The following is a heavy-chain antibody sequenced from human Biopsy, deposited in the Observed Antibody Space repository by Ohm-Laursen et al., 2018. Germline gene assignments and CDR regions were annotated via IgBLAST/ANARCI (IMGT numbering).Heavy chain of an antibody. J-gene: IGHJ4*02. V-gene: IGHV4-31*03. D-gene: IGHD5-12*01. Sequence: TLSLTCTVSGVSINGGRCYWNWIRHHPGKGLLGIGNIFYSANAYYNPSLKRRVTISVDTSKNQFSLKLSSVTAADTDVYYCASPSSGYNFPTIFDFWGQGALVTVSS. CDR1: GVSINGGRCY. CDR3: ASPSSGYNFPTIFDF. CDR2: IFYSANA.